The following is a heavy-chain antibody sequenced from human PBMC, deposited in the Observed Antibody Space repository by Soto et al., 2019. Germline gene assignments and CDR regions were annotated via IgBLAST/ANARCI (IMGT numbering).Heavy chain of an antibody. V-gene: IGHV3-30*18. Sequence: SCAASGYTFSSYVIHCVRQAPGKGLEWVAVISYDGSNKYYADSVKGRFTISRDNSKNTLYLQMNSLRAEDTAVYYCAKSAQYDFWSAYSRYYGMDVWGQGTTVTVPS. CDR1: GYTFSSYV. J-gene: IGHJ6*02. D-gene: IGHD3-3*01. CDR3: AKSAQYDFWSAYSRYYGMDV. CDR2: ISYDGSNK.